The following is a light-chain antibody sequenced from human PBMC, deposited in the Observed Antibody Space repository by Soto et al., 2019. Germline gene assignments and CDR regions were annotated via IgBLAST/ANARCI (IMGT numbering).Light chain of an antibody. CDR1: QSISNN. CDR2: GAS. CDR3: QQYYDWPIT. J-gene: IGKJ5*01. Sequence: EIVMTQSPATLSVSPGERATLSCRASQSISNNLAWYQQKPGQAPRLLIYGASTRATGFPDRFSGSGSGTEFTLTVSSLHSEDCAVYYGQQYYDWPITFGKGTRLDIK. V-gene: IGKV3-15*01.